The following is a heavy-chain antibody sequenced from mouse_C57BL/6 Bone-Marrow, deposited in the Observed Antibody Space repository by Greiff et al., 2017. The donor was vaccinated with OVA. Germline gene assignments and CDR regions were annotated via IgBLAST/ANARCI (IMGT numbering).Heavy chain of an antibody. CDR3: ARSRTGAWFAY. V-gene: IGHV1-19*01. CDR2: INPYNGGT. Sequence: VQLQQSGPVLVTPGASVKMSCKASGYTFPDYYMNWVKPSHGKSLEWIGVINPYNGGTSYNQKFKGKATLTVDKSSSTAYMELNSLTSEDSAVYYCARSRTGAWFAYWGQGTLVTVSA. CDR1: GYTFPDYY. D-gene: IGHD1-1*01. J-gene: IGHJ3*01.